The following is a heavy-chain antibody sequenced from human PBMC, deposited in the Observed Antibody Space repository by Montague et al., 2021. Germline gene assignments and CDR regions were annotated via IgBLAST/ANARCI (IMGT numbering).Heavy chain of an antibody. CDR1: GGSISSCIYY. J-gene: IGHJ6*02. CDR2: IYYSWST. CDR3: ARHRGTFGQLLDRIDV. D-gene: IGHD3-10*01. Sequence: SETLSLTCAVSGGSISSCIYYWGCIRQPPGKGLEGIGSIYYSWSTYSNPSLRSRVTIAIDTSQNYFSLRLSSVAAADTAMYYCARHRGTFGQLLDRIDVWGQGTTVTVSS. V-gene: IGHV4-39*01.